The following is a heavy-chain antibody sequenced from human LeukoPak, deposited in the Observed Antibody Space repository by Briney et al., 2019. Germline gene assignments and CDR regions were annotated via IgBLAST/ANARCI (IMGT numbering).Heavy chain of an antibody. J-gene: IGHJ4*02. CDR2: IIPIFGTA. D-gene: IGHD1-26*01. CDR1: GGTFSSYA. Sequence: SVKVSCKASGGTFSSYAISWVRQAPGQGLEWMGGIIPIFGTANYAQKFQGRVTITADESTSTAYMELSSLRSDDTAVYYCARDKWELLGGDYWGQGTLVTVSS. V-gene: IGHV1-69*01. CDR3: ARDKWELLGGDY.